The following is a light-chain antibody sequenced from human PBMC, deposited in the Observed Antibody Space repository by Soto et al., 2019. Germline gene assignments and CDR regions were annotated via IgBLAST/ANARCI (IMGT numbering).Light chain of an antibody. CDR1: QSVSSY. CDR2: DAS. CDR3: QQRSNWPKT. J-gene: IGKJ1*01. Sequence: EIVLTQSPATLSLSPGDRATLSCRASQSVSSYLAWYQQKPGQAPRLLIYDASNRATGIPARFSGSGSGTDFTLTISSLEPEDFAVYYCQQRSNWPKTFGQGTKVESK. V-gene: IGKV3-11*01.